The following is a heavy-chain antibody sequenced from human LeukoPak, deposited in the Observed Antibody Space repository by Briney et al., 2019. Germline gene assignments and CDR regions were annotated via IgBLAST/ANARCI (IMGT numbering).Heavy chain of an antibody. CDR1: GGSISSYY. D-gene: IGHD3-9*01. CDR2: IHYTGRT. Sequence: PSETLSLTCAVYGGSISSYYWSWIRQPPGKGLEWVGEIHYTGRTSYNPSLNSRATISIDTSKNQLALKLSSVTAADTAVYYCARGNILSGYGFDFWGQGALVTVSS. V-gene: IGHV4-34*01. J-gene: IGHJ4*02. CDR3: ARGNILSGYGFDF.